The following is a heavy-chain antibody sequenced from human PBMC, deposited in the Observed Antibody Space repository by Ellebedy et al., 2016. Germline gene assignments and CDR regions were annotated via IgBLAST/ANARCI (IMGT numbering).Heavy chain of an antibody. CDR3: ARAIDGGSTSWFDP. Sequence: ASVKVSCXASGYTFRNYDITWVRQAPGQGLEWMGWVSPYNGHTNFARRFQGRVTMTTDTSTTTAYMELRGLRSDDTAMYYCARAIDGGSTSWFDPWGQGTLVTVSS. D-gene: IGHD1-26*01. CDR2: VSPYNGHT. V-gene: IGHV1-18*01. CDR1: GYTFRNYD. J-gene: IGHJ5*02.